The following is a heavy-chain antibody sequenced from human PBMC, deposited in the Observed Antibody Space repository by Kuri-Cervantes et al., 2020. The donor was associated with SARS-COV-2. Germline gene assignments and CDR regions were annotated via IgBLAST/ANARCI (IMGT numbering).Heavy chain of an antibody. D-gene: IGHD5-12*01. V-gene: IGHV3-7*01. CDR3: ARDSGYDMPHLWDWFDP. Sequence: GGSLRLSCAASGFTFSSYWMSWVRQAPGKGLEWVANIKQDGSEKYYVDSVKGRFTISRDNAKNSLYLQMNSLRAEDTAVYYCARDSGYDMPHLWDWFDPWGHGTLVTVSS. CDR2: IKQDGSEK. J-gene: IGHJ5*02. CDR1: GFTFSSYW.